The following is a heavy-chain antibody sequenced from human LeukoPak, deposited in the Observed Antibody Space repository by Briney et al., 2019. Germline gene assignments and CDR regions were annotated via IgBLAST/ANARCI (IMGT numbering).Heavy chain of an antibody. D-gene: IGHD3-3*01. Sequence: PSETLSLTCTVSGGSISSSSYYWGWIRQPPGKGLEWIGSIYYSGSTYYNPSLKSRVTISVDTSKNQFSLKLSSVTAADTAVYYCAREVAGYLGGYFDYWGQETLVTVSS. J-gene: IGHJ4*02. CDR3: AREVAGYLGGYFDY. V-gene: IGHV4-39*07. CDR1: GGSISSSSYY. CDR2: IYYSGST.